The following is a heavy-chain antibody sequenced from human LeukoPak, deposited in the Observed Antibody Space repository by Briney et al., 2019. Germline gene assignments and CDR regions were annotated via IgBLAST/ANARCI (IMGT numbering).Heavy chain of an antibody. V-gene: IGHV1-18*01. J-gene: IGHJ5*02. D-gene: IGHD3-10*01. CDR3: ARDRAREWFGEWTGWFDP. Sequence: ASVKVSCKASGYTFTSYGISWVRQAPGQGLEWMGWISAYNGNTNYAQKLQGRVTMTTDTSTSTAYMELRSLRSDDTAVYYCARDRAREWFGEWTGWFDPWGQGTLVTVSS. CDR2: ISAYNGNT. CDR1: GYTFTSYG.